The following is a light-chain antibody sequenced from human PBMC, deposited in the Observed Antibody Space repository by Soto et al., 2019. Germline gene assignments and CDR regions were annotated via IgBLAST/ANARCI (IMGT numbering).Light chain of an antibody. V-gene: IGKV3-15*01. CDR3: QQYYNWPLT. Sequence: EIVMTRSPATLSVSPGERATLSCRASQSISSSLAWYQQKPGQAPRLLIYGASTRATGIPARFSGSGSGTQFTLTISSLQSEDFAVYHCQQYYNWPLTFGGGTKVEIK. CDR1: QSISSS. CDR2: GAS. J-gene: IGKJ4*01.